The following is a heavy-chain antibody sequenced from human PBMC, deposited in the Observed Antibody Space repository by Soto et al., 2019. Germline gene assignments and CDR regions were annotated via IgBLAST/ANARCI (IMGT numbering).Heavy chain of an antibody. CDR1: GFTFSSYA. CDR3: AKEFGYCSGGSCLSDAFDI. D-gene: IGHD2-15*01. CDR2: ISGSGGST. J-gene: IGHJ3*02. V-gene: IGHV3-23*01. Sequence: EVQLLESGGGLVQPGGSLRLSCAASGFTFSSYAMSWVRQAPGKGLEWVSAISGSGGSTYYADSVKGRFTISRDNSKNTRYMQMKSLRADDTAVYYCAKEFGYCSGGSCLSDAFDIWGQGTMVTVSS.